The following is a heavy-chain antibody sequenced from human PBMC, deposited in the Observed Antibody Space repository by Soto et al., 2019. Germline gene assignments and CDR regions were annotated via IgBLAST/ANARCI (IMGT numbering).Heavy chain of an antibody. J-gene: IGHJ6*02. V-gene: IGHV4-59*01. CDR3: ARGWSVGSYYYGMDV. CDR1: GGSITGYY. CDR2: IHYGGTT. Sequence: PSETLSLTCTVSGGSITGYYGNWIRQPPGKGLEWLAYIHYGGTTNYNPSLKSRLTISLDTSKNEFSLKLNSVTAADTAVYYCARGWSVGSYYYGMDVWGQGTTVTVS. D-gene: IGHD6-13*01.